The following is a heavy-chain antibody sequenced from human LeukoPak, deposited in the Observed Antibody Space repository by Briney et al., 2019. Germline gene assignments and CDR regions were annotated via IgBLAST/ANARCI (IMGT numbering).Heavy chain of an antibody. J-gene: IGHJ4*02. CDR1: GFTFSSYA. CDR3: ALGGSGSPDY. CDR2: ISRSGGGT. V-gene: IGHV3-23*01. Sequence: GGSLRLSCAASGFTFSSYAMTWVRQAPGKGLEWVSGISRSGGGTYYADSVKGRLTISRDSSENTLYLQMNSLRAEDTAVYYCALGGSGSPDYWGQGTLVTVCS. D-gene: IGHD3-10*01.